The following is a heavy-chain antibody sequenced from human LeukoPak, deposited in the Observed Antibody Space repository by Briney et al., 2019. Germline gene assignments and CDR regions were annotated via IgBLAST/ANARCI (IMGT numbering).Heavy chain of an antibody. J-gene: IGHJ4*02. CDR3: ARETLSYGDYDIDY. Sequence: GGSLRLSCAASGFTFSSYSMNWVRQAPGKGLEWVSSISSSSSYIYYADSVKGRFTISRDNAKSSLYLQMNSLRAEDTAVYYCARETLSYGDYDIDYWGQGTLVTVSS. CDR2: ISSSSSYI. CDR1: GFTFSSYS. V-gene: IGHV3-21*01. D-gene: IGHD4-17*01.